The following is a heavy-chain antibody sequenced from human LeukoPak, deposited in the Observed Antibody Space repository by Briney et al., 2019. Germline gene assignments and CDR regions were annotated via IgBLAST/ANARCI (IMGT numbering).Heavy chain of an antibody. CDR2: VSTSNGDT. CDR1: GYNFNRYT. CDR3: ARVSDTSMVTPGFDS. D-gene: IGHD5-18*01. V-gene: IGHV1-18*01. J-gene: IGHJ4*02. Sequence: ASVTVSFKTSGYNFNRYTITWVRQAPGQGLEWMGWVSTSNGDTNYAEKFQGRVTMTTETVTKTAYMELRCLRSGDTAMYFCARVSDTSMVTPGFDSWGQGTLVTVSS.